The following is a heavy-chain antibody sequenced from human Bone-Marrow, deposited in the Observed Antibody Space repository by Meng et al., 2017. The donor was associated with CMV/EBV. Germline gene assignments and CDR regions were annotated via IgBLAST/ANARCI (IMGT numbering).Heavy chain of an antibody. CDR1: GFTFSSYA. CDR3: AKPIGGSYLHFDY. Sequence: GESLKISCAASGFTFSSYAMSWVRQAPGKGLEWVSVNYSGGSSTYYADSVKGRFTISRDNSKNTLYLQMNSLRAEDTAVYYCAKPIGGSYLHFDYWGQGTLVTVSS. CDR2: NYSGGSST. J-gene: IGHJ4*02. V-gene: IGHV3-23*03. D-gene: IGHD1-26*01.